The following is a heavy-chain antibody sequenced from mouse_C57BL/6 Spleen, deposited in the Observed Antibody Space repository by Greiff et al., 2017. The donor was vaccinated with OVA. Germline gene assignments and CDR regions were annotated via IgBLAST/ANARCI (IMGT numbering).Heavy chain of an antibody. CDR1: GYTFTDYY. Sequence: VMLVESGAELVRPGASVKLSCKASGYTFTDYYINWVKQRPGQGLEWIARIYPGSGNTYYNEKFKGKATLTAEKSSSTAYMQLSSLTSEDSAVYFCARYDGSGYFDYWGQGTTLTVSS. J-gene: IGHJ2*01. CDR3: ARYDGSGYFDY. D-gene: IGHD2-3*01. CDR2: IYPGSGNT. V-gene: IGHV1-76*01.